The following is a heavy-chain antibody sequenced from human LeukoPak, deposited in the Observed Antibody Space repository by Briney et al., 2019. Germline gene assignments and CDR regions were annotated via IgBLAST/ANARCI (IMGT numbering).Heavy chain of an antibody. Sequence: GGSLRLSCAASGFTFSDYYMSWIRQAPGKGLEWVSYISRSGSTINYADSVKGRFTISRDNAKNSLYLQMNSLRAEDTALYYCAKVSGYSCGYEWYFDYWGQGTLVTASS. D-gene: IGHD5-18*01. CDR3: AKVSGYSCGYEWYFDY. J-gene: IGHJ4*02. V-gene: IGHV3-11*01. CDR1: GFTFSDYY. CDR2: ISRSGSTI.